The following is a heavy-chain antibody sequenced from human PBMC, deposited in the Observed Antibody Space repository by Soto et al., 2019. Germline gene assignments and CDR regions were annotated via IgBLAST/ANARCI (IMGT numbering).Heavy chain of an antibody. Sequence: QVQLVQSGAEVKKPGSSVKVSCKASGGTFSSYAISWVRQAPGQGLEWMGGIIPIFGTANYAQKFQGRVXXXXXXXXXXXXXXXXXXXXXXXXVXYCARIRGEYGDYDDYWGQGTLVTVSS. CDR1: GGTFSSYA. CDR3: ARIRGEYGDYDDY. D-gene: IGHD4-17*01. J-gene: IGHJ4*02. CDR2: IIPIFGTA. V-gene: IGHV1-69*01.